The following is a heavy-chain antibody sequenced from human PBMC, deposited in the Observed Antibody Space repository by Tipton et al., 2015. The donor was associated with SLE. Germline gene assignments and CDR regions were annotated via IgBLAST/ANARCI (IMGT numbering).Heavy chain of an antibody. J-gene: IGHJ4*02. CDR1: GGSITSYY. V-gene: IGHV4-59*08. CDR2: IYYSGST. D-gene: IGHD5-24*01. Sequence: TLSLTCTVSGGSITSYYWSWIRQPPGKGLEWIGYIYYSGSTNYNPSLKRRVTISVDTSKNQFSLKLSSVTAADTAVYYCARRVEMASFDYWGQGTLVTVSS. CDR3: ARRVEMASFDY.